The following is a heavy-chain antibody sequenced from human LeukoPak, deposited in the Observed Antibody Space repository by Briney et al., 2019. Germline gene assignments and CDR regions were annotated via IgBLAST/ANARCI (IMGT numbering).Heavy chain of an antibody. J-gene: IGHJ4*02. D-gene: IGHD3-16*02. Sequence: SVKVSCKASGGTFSSYAISWGRQAPGQGLEWMGRIIPIFGTANYAQKFQGRVTITTDESTSTAYMEPSSLRSEDTAVYYCARDPVGDYDYVWGSYRFDYWGQGTLVTVSS. CDR1: GGTFSSYA. CDR2: IIPIFGTA. CDR3: ARDPVGDYDYVWGSYRFDY. V-gene: IGHV1-69*05.